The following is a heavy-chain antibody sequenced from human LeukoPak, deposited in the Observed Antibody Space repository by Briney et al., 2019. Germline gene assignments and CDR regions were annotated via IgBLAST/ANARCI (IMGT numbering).Heavy chain of an antibody. J-gene: IGHJ4*02. CDR1: GFTFSSAW. CDR2: IKSKTDGGTT. Sequence: PGGSLRLSCAASGFTFSSAWMSWVRQAPGKGLEWVGRIKSKTDGGTTDYAAPVKGRFTISRDDSKNTLYLQMNSLKTEDTAVYYCSGRGYSYADYFDYWGQGTLVTVSS. CDR3: SGRGYSYADYFDY. V-gene: IGHV3-15*01. D-gene: IGHD5-18*01.